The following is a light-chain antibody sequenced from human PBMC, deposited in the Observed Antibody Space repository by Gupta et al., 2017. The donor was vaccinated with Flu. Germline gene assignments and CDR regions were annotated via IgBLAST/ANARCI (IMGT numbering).Light chain of an antibody. CDR1: SGSIATNY. Sequence: NFMLTQPHSVSESPGKTVTISCTRSSGSIATNYVQWYQQRPGSSPTTVIYEDNQRPSGVPDRFSGSIDSSSNSASLTISGLKTEDEAVYFGQSYDSFNRDVVVGGGTKLTVL. CDR2: EDN. J-gene: IGLJ2*01. CDR3: QSYDSFNRDVV. V-gene: IGLV6-57*01.